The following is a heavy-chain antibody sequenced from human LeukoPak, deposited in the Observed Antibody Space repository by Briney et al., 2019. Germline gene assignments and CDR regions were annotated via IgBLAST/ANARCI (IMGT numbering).Heavy chain of an antibody. V-gene: IGHV3-30-3*01. J-gene: IGHJ4*02. CDR3: AKPLDYGDYSPLVY. CDR1: GFTFSSYA. CDR2: ISYDGSNK. D-gene: IGHD4-17*01. Sequence: GGSLRLSCAASGFTFSSYAMHWVRQAPGKGLEWVAVISYDGSNKYYADSVKGRFTTSRDNSKNTLYLQMNSLRAEDTAVYYCAKPLDYGDYSPLVYWGQGTLVTVSS.